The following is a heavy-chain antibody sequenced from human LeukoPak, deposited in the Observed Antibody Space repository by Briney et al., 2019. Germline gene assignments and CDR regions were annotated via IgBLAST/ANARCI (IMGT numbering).Heavy chain of an antibody. V-gene: IGHV4-34*01. CDR3: ARLPYCSGGSCYFLDY. J-gene: IGHJ4*02. CDR1: GVSFSGYY. D-gene: IGHD2-15*01. Sequence: SETLSLTCAVYGVSFSGYYWSWIRQPPGKGLEWIGEINHSGSTNYNPSLKSRVTISVDTAKNQFSLKLSSVTAADTAVYYCARLPYCSGGSCYFLDYWGQGTLVTVSS. CDR2: INHSGST.